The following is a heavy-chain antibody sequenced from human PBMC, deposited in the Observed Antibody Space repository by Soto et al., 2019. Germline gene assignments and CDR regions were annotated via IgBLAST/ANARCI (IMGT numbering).Heavy chain of an antibody. J-gene: IGHJ5*02. V-gene: IGHV1-18*01. CDR2: ISAYNGNT. D-gene: IGHD4-17*01. CDR1: GYTFTSYG. CDR3: ARDWGYGDYLDNWFDP. Sequence: QVQLVQSGAEVKKPGASVKVYCKASGYTFTSYGISWVRQAPGQGLEWMGWISAYNGNTNYAQKLQGRVTMTTDTSTSTAYMELMSLRSDDTAVYYCARDWGYGDYLDNWFDPWGQGTLVTVSS.